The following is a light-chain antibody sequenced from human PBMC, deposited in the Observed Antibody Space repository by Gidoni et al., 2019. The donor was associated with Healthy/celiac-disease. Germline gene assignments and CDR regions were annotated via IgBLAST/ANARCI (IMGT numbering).Light chain of an antibody. Sequence: ATQSVSSSYLAWYQQKPAQAPRLLIYGSSSRAPGIPDRSSASGSGTDFTLTISRLEPEDFSVYYCQQYGRTFGQGTKVEIK. CDR3: QQYGRT. V-gene: IGKV3-20*01. CDR1: QSVSSSY. CDR2: GSS. J-gene: IGKJ1*01.